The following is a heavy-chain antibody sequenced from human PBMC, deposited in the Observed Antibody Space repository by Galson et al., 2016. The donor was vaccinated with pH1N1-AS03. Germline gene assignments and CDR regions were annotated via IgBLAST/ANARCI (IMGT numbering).Heavy chain of an antibody. CDR2: IYHTGST. J-gene: IGHJ6*02. CDR3: ARDRISLVRGSFYYYGMDV. D-gene: IGHD3-10*01. Sequence: ETLSLTCTVSGASLSGYYWSWVRQSPGKGMEWIGYIYHTGSTYYNPSLKSRVTISVDRSKNHFSLKLTSVTAADTAVYYCARDRISLVRGSFYYYGMDVWGQGTTVTVSS. CDR1: GASLSGYY. V-gene: IGHV4-59*12.